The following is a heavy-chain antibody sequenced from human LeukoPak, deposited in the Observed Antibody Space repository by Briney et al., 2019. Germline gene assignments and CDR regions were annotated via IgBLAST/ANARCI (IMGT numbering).Heavy chain of an antibody. CDR2: INPNSGGT. J-gene: IGHJ3*02. Sequence: ASVKVSCKASGYTFTGYYMHWVRQAPGQGLEWMGWINPNSGGTNYAQKFQGRVTMTRDTSISTAYMELSRLRSDDTAVYYCARGFYGSGPASAFDIWGQGTMVTVSS. CDR3: ARGFYGSGPASAFDI. D-gene: IGHD3-10*01. V-gene: IGHV1-2*02. CDR1: GYTFTGYY.